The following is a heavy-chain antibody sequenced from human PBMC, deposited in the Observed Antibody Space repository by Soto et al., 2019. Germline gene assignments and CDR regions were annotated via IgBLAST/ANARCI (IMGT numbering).Heavy chain of an antibody. Sequence: QVQLVQSGAAVKKPGSSVKVSCKASGGTFSSYTISWVRQAPGQGLEWMGRIIPILGIANYAQKFQGRVTITADKSTSTGYMELSRLRSEDTAVYYCARSPHYGDYGSWFDPWGQGTLVTVSS. CDR2: IIPILGIA. CDR3: ARSPHYGDYGSWFDP. J-gene: IGHJ5*02. D-gene: IGHD4-17*01. CDR1: GGTFSSYT. V-gene: IGHV1-69*02.